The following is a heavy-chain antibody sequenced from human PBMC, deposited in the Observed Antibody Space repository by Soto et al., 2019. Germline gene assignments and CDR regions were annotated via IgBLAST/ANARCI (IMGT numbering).Heavy chain of an antibody. CDR1: GGSISSYY. V-gene: IGHV4-59*12. CDR3: ARGRYCSSTSCSYAFDI. Sequence: SETLSLTCTVSGGSISSYYWSWIRQPPGKGLEWIGYIYYSGSTYYNPSLKSRVTISVDRSKNQFSLKLSSVTAADTAVYYCARGRYCSSTSCSYAFDIWGQGTMVTVSS. D-gene: IGHD2-2*01. CDR2: IYYSGST. J-gene: IGHJ3*02.